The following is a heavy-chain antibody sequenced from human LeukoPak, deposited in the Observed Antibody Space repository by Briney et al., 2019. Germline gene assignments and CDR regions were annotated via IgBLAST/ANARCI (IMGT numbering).Heavy chain of an antibody. J-gene: IGHJ4*02. D-gene: IGHD3-10*01. CDR2: IRYDGSNK. CDR1: GFTFSSYG. Sequence: PGGSLRLSCAASGFTFSSYGMHWVRQAPGKGLEWVAFIRYDGSNKYYADSVKGRFTISRDNSKNTLYLQMNSLRAEDTAVYYCAKDLRYYGSGSYYNQWLFDYWGQGTLVTVSS. V-gene: IGHV3-30*02. CDR3: AKDLRYYGSGSYYNQWLFDY.